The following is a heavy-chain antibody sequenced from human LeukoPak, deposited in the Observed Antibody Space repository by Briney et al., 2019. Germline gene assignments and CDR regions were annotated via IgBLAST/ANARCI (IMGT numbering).Heavy chain of an antibody. CDR3: AKRLLGYADSSPIDY. CDR1: GFTFSSYA. V-gene: IGHV3-23*01. CDR2: ISGIGANT. D-gene: IGHD4-17*01. J-gene: IGHJ4*02. Sequence: GGSLRLSCEASGFTFSSYAMSWVRQAPGKGREGFSGISGIGANTYYADSVRGRFTISRDNSKNTLYLQMNSLRAEDTAVYYCAKRLLGYADSSPIDYWGQGTLVTVSS.